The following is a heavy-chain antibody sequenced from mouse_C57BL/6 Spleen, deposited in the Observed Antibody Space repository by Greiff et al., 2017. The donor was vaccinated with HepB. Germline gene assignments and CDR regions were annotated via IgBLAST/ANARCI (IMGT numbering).Heavy chain of an antibody. CDR2: ISGGGGNT. V-gene: IGHV5-9*01. Sequence: EVKLVESGGGLVKPGGSLKLSCAASGFTFSSYTMSWVRQTPEKRLEWVATISGGGGNTYYPDSVKGRFTISRDNAKNTLYLQMSSLRSEDTALYYCARRAHAMDYWGQGTSVTVSS. J-gene: IGHJ4*01. CDR1: GFTFSSYT. D-gene: IGHD3-1*01. CDR3: ARRAHAMDY.